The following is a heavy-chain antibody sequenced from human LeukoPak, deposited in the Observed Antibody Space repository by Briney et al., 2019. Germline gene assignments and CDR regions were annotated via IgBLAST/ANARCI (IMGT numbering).Heavy chain of an antibody. V-gene: IGHV4-59*01. CDR1: GGSNY. J-gene: IGHJ6*02. Sequence: PSETLSLTCTVSGGSNYWTWIRQAPGKGLEWFAYIHYSGSTNYNPSLKSRVTISVDMSKNQFSLKLSSVTAADTAVYYCAKIRSDIDYDMDVWGQGTTVTVSS. CDR2: IHYSGST. CDR3: AKIRSDIDYDMDV. D-gene: IGHD5-12*01.